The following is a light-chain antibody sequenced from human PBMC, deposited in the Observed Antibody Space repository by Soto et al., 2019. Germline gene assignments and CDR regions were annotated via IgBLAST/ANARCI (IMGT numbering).Light chain of an antibody. J-gene: IGLJ1*01. CDR1: SSDVGGYNY. Sequence: QPVLTQPASVSGSPGQSITISCTGTSSDVGGYNYVSWYQQHPGKAPKLMIYDVNNRPSGVSNRFSGSKSGNTASLTISGLQAEDEADYYCSSYTSNSTPVFGTGTKLTVL. CDR3: SSYTSNSTPV. CDR2: DVN. V-gene: IGLV2-14*03.